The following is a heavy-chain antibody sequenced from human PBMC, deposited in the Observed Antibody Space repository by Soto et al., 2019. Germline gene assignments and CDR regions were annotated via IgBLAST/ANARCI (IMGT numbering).Heavy chain of an antibody. J-gene: IGHJ3*02. Sequence: QVQLVESGGGVVQPGKSLRLSCAASGFTFSSYGMHWVRQAPDKGLEWVAVVSYDGTNKYYADPVKGRFTISRDSSKNTLYLQMKSLRAEDTAVYYCAKASYYFGSGSTGVFDIWGQGTMVTVSS. CDR2: VSYDGTNK. V-gene: IGHV3-30*18. CDR1: GFTFSSYG. CDR3: AKASYYFGSGSTGVFDI. D-gene: IGHD3-10*01.